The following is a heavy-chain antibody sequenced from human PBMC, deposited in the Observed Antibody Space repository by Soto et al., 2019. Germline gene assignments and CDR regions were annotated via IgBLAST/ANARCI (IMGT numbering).Heavy chain of an antibody. Sequence: EVQLLESGGGFVQPGGSLRLSCAASGFTFSSYAMSWVRQAPGKGLEWVSAISGSGGSTYYADSVKGRFTISRDNSKNTLYLQMNSLRAEDTAVYYCAKATPYYYGSGSYYTTDYWGQGTLVTVSS. CDR1: GFTFSSYA. V-gene: IGHV3-23*01. CDR2: ISGSGGST. CDR3: AKATPYYYGSGSYYTTDY. J-gene: IGHJ4*02. D-gene: IGHD3-10*01.